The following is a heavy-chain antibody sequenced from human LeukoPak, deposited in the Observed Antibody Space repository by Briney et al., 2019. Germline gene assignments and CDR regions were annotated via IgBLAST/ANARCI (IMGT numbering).Heavy chain of an antibody. CDR2: ISGSSRDI. D-gene: IGHD2-15*01. Sequence: GGSLRLSCAASKLSISIYSMNWVRQAPGKGLEWVSSISGSSRDIYYADSVKGRFTISRDNSKNTLYLQMNSLRAEDTAVYYCARDDRTEVVVASLDYWGQGTLVTVSS. J-gene: IGHJ4*02. CDR1: KLSISIYS. CDR3: ARDDRTEVVVASLDY. V-gene: IGHV3-21*01.